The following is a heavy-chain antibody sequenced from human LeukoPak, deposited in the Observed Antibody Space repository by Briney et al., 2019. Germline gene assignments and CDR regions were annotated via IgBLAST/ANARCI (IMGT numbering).Heavy chain of an antibody. J-gene: IGHJ4*02. CDR3: VRVVGEAFFDY. Sequence: GGSLRLSCEASGFTFSDHYMDWVRQAPGKGLEWVGRTRKKVNSYTTDYAASVKGRFTISRDDSKNSLYLQLNSLKTEDTAVYYCVRVVGEAFFDYWGQGTLVTVSS. V-gene: IGHV3-72*01. CDR1: GFTFSDHY. D-gene: IGHD1-26*01. CDR2: TRKKVNSYTT.